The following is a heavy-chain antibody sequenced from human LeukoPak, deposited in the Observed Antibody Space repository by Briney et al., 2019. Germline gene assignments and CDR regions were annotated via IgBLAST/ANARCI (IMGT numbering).Heavy chain of an antibody. CDR1: GYTFTSYY. J-gene: IGHJ5*02. Sequence: GASVKVSCKASGYTFTSYYMHWVRQAPGQGLEWMGIINPSGGITTYAQKFQGRVTMTRDMSTSTAYMELSSLRSEDTAVYYCAAASKTTYYDILTGYSQGWFDPWGQGTLVTVSS. CDR2: INPSGGIT. CDR3: AAASKTTYYDILTGYSQGWFDP. D-gene: IGHD3-9*01. V-gene: IGHV1-46*01.